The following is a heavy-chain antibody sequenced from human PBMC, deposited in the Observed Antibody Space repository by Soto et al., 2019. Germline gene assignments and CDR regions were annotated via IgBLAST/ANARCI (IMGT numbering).Heavy chain of an antibody. J-gene: IGHJ3*01. V-gene: IGHV4-30-4*01. D-gene: IGHD1-1*01. CDR2: IHYRGTT. CDR3: AREGGTGTGSREV. Sequence: QVGLQETGPGLVKPSQTLSLTCAVSGDSISGSDFYWDWIRQSPGNGLGWIGYIHYRGTTCYNPSLKSRVTFSVDTSKNQFSPSLTAVTAADTAVYYCAREGGTGTGSREVWGRGTTVIVSS. CDR1: GDSISGSDFY.